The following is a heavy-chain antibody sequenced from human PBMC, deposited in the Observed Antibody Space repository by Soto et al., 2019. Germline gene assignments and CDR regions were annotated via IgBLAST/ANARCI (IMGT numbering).Heavy chain of an antibody. V-gene: IGHV3-21*01. CDR2: ITSSSSSSSI. J-gene: IGHJ4*02. D-gene: IGHD2-15*01. CDR3: ARGVGYCSGGSCRLDY. CDR1: GFTFSSYS. Sequence: GGSLRLSCAASGFTFSSYSMNWVRQAPGKGLEWVSFITSSSSSSSIYYADSMKGRFTISRDNAKNSLYLQMNSLRAEDTAMYYCARGVGYCSGGSCRLDYWGQGTLVTVSS.